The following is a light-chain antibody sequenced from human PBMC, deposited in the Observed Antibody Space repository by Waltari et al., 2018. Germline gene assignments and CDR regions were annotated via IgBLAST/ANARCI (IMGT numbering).Light chain of an antibody. CDR3: QQYDNWLGT. CDR2: GAS. Sequence: EIVMTPTPATLSVFQGDRATLSCRPSQSIRSNLAWYQHKPGQAPRLLIYGASTRATGIPARFSGSGSGTEFTLTISSLQSEDFAVYFCQQYDNWLGTFGQGTKVEIK. V-gene: IGKV3-15*01. CDR1: QSIRSN. J-gene: IGKJ1*01.